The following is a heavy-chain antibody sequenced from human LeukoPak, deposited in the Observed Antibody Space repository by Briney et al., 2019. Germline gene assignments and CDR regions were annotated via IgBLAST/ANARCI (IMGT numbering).Heavy chain of an antibody. J-gene: IGHJ4*02. Sequence: PGGSLRLSCETSGFTFNDYWMSWVRQAPGKGLVWVSRINTDGSSTSYADSVKGRFTISRDNAKNTLYLQMNSLRAEDTAVYYCARETRSSSWLSQYYFDYWGQGTLVTVSS. V-gene: IGHV3-74*01. D-gene: IGHD6-13*01. CDR3: ARETRSSSWLSQYYFDY. CDR1: GFTFNDYW. CDR2: INTDGSST.